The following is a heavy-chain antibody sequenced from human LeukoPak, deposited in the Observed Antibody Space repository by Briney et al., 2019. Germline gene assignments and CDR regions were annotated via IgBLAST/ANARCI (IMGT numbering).Heavy chain of an antibody. CDR2: ISSSSSTI. V-gene: IGHV3-48*04. CDR3: ARAPYYYDSSGPPYYYYYMDV. J-gene: IGHJ6*03. CDR1: GFTFSSYS. D-gene: IGHD3-22*01. Sequence: PGGSLRLSCAASGFTFSSYSMNWVRQAPGKGLEWVSCISSSSSTIYYADSVKGRFTISRDNAKNSLYLQMNSLRAEDTAVYYCARAPYYYDSSGPPYYYYYMDVWGKGTTVTVSS.